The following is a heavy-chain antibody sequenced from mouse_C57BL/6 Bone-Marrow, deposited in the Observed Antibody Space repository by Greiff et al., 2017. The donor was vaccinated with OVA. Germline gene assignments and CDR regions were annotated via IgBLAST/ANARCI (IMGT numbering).Heavy chain of an antibody. CDR3: VGGDYYGSSFFDY. J-gene: IGHJ2*01. CDR2: ISYDGSN. CDR1: GYSITSGYY. Sequence: EVKLQESGPGLVKPSQSLSLTCSVTGYSITSGYYWNWIRQFPGNKLEWMGYISYDGSNNYNPSLKNRISITRDTSKNQFFLKLNSVTTEDTATYYCVGGDYYGSSFFDYWGQGTTLTVSS. V-gene: IGHV3-6*01. D-gene: IGHD1-1*01.